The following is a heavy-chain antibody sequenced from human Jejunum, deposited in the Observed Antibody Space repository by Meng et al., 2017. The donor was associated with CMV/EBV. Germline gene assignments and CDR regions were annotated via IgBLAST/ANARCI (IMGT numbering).Heavy chain of an antibody. CDR1: SRSYT. J-gene: IGHJ4*02. CDR2: IRSTSSSM. Sequence: SRSYTMHWVRQAPEKRLEWVSSIRSTSSSMYYADSVKGRFTISRDNAKNSLYLQMNSLRAEDTAVYYCARFGTMIVVEDVDYFDYWGQGTVVTVSS. D-gene: IGHD3-22*01. V-gene: IGHV3-21*01. CDR3: ARFGTMIVVEDVDYFDY.